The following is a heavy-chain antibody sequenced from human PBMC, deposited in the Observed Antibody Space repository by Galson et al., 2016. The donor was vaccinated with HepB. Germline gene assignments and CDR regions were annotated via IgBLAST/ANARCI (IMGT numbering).Heavy chain of an antibody. Sequence: SLRLSCAASGFTFTRYAMTWVRQAPGKGLEWVSSITSSGGNTYYTDSVKGRFTISRDNSQNTLLLQMNSLRAEDTAVYYCASGVYGDHGWFDYWGQGTLVTVSS. CDR2: ITSSGGNT. D-gene: IGHD4-17*01. J-gene: IGHJ4*02. CDR3: ASGVYGDHGWFDY. V-gene: IGHV3-23*01. CDR1: GFTFTRYA.